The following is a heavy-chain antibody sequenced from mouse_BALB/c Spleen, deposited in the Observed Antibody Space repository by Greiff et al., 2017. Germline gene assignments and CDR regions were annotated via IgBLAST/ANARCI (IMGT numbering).Heavy chain of an antibody. V-gene: IGHV1-5*01. CDR2: IYPGNSDT. D-gene: IGHD1-3*01. J-gene: IGHJ2*01. CDR1: GYTFTSYW. CDR3: SSGMGLAHFDY. Sequence: EVQLQQSGTVLARPGASVKMSCKASGYTFTSYWMHWVKQRPGQGLEWIGAIYPGNSDTSYNQNFKGKAILTAVTSPSTVYMKLSSLTNEDSAVYYCSSGMGLAHFDYWGQGTTLTVSS.